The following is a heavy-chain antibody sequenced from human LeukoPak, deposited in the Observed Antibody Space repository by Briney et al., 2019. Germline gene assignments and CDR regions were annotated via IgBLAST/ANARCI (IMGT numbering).Heavy chain of an antibody. CDR2: IDWDDDK. V-gene: IGHV2-70*11. J-gene: IGHJ4*02. CDR1: GFSLSTSGMC. CDR3: ARSATYYHDSSGQLNFDY. D-gene: IGHD3-22*01. Sequence: SGPTLVNPTQTLTLTCTFSGFSLSTSGMCVSWIRQPPGKALEWLARIDWDDDKYYSTSPKTRLTISKDTSKNQVVLTMTNMDPVDTATYYGARSATYYHDSSGQLNFDYWGQGTLVTVSS.